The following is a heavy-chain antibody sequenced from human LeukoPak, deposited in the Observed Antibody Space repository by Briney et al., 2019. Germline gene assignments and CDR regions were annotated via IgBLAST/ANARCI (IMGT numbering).Heavy chain of an antibody. CDR1: GGSISSYY. J-gene: IGHJ4*02. CDR2: IYYSGST. D-gene: IGHD1-26*01. CDR3: ARDSGSFDY. Sequence: PSETLSLTCTVSGGSISSYYWSWIRQPPGKGLEWIGYIYYSGSTNYNPSPKSRVTISVDTSKNQFSLKLSSVTAADTAVYYCARDSGSFDYWGQGTLVTVSS. V-gene: IGHV4-59*01.